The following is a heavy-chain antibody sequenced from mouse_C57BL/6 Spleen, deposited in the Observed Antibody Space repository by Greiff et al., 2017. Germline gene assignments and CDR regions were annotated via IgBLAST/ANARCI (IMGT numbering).Heavy chain of an antibody. CDR3: ARCRDYYYAMDY. J-gene: IGHJ4*01. Sequence: EVKLVESGGGLVQPGGSLSLSCAASGFTFTDYYMSWVRQPPGKALEWLGFIRNKANGYTTEYSASVKGRFTISRDNSQSILYLQMNALRAEDSATYYCARCRDYYYAMDYWGQGTSVTVSS. CDR1: GFTFTDYY. D-gene: IGHD3-3*01. CDR2: IRNKANGYTT. V-gene: IGHV7-3*01.